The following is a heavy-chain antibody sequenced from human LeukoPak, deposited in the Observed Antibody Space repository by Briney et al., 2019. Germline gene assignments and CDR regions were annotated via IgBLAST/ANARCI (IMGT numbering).Heavy chain of an antibody. D-gene: IGHD1-26*01. Sequence: ASVRVSCKASGYTFTSYAMHWVGQAPGQRREWMGWINAGNGNTKYSQKFQGRVTITRDTSASTAYMELSSLRSEDTAVYYCARDLGRVSGELNDYWGQGTLVTVSS. CDR1: GYTFTSYA. V-gene: IGHV1-3*01. CDR2: INAGNGNT. CDR3: ARDLGRVSGELNDY. J-gene: IGHJ4*02.